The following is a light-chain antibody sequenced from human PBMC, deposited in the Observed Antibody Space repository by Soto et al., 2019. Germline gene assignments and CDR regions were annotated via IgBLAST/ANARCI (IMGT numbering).Light chain of an antibody. J-gene: IGLJ2*01. Sequence: QSVLTQPPSASGSPGQSVTISCTGTSSDVGGYNYVSWYQQHPGKAPKLMIYEVSKRPSGVPDRFSGSKSGHTASLTVSGLQAGDDDDYSFTSYAGRNQVRVFGGGTKQTV. CDR2: EVS. V-gene: IGLV2-8*01. CDR1: SSDVGGYNY. CDR3: TSYAGRNQVRV.